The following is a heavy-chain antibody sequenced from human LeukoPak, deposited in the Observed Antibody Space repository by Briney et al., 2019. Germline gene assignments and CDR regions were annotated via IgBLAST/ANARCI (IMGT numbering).Heavy chain of an antibody. J-gene: IGHJ4*02. CDR1: GGSISSGSYY. V-gene: IGHV4-61*02. Sequence: SQTLSLTCTVSGGSISSGSYYWSWIRQPAGKGLEWIGRIYTSGSTNYNPSLKSRVTISVDTSKNQLSLKLSSVTAADTAVYYCARTAYDYVWGSSIDYWGQGTLVTVSS. CDR2: IYTSGST. CDR3: ARTAYDYVWGSSIDY. D-gene: IGHD3-16*01.